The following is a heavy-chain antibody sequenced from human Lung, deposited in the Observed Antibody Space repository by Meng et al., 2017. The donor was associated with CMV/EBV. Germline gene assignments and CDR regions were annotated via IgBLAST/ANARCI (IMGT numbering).Heavy chain of an antibody. Sequence: ESXKISXAASGFTFSDYRMNWVRQAPGKGLEWVSSISRSDKYIYYADSVKGRFIISRDNAKNSLYLEMNSLRADDTAVYYWGREREELIMIVGVATSSRHGMDVWGQGXTVTVSS. D-gene: IGHD3-3*01. V-gene: IGHV3-21*01. CDR2: ISRSDKYI. CDR3: GREREELIMIVGVATSSRHGMDV. J-gene: IGHJ6*02. CDR1: GFTFSDYR.